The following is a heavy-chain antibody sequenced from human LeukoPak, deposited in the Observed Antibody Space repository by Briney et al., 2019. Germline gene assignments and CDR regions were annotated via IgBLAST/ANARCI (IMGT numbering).Heavy chain of an antibody. J-gene: IGHJ4*02. V-gene: IGHV3-30*18. Sequence: SGGSLRLSCAASGFTFSSYGMHWVRQAPGKGLEWVAVISYDGSNKYYADSVKGRFTISRDNSKNTLYLQMNSLRAEDTAVYYCAKVIPAGYWGQETLVTVSS. D-gene: IGHD2-15*01. CDR2: ISYDGSNK. CDR3: AKVIPAGY. CDR1: GFTFSSYG.